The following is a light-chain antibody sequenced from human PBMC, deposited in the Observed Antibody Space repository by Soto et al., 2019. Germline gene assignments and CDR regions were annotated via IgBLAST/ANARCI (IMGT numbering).Light chain of an antibody. Sequence: QSALTQPASVPGSPGQSITISCTGTSSDVGGYNYVSWYQQHPGKAPKLMIYDVSNRPSGVSNRFSGSKSGNTASLTISGLQAEDEADYYCSSYTSSSTYVVFGGGTKLTVL. J-gene: IGLJ2*01. V-gene: IGLV2-14*01. CDR2: DVS. CDR3: SSYTSSSTYVV. CDR1: SSDVGGYNY.